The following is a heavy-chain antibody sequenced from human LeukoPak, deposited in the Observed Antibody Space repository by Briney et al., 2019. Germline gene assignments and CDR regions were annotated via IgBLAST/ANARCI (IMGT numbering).Heavy chain of an antibody. Sequence: ASVRVSCKVSGYTLTELSMHWVRQAPGKGLEWMGGFDPEDGETIYAQKFQGRVTMTEDTSTDTAYMELSNLRSEDTAVYYCATGVRYSSGWYYFDYWGQGARVTVSS. J-gene: IGHJ4*02. D-gene: IGHD6-19*01. CDR2: FDPEDGET. V-gene: IGHV1-24*01. CDR3: ATGVRYSSGWYYFDY. CDR1: GYTLTELS.